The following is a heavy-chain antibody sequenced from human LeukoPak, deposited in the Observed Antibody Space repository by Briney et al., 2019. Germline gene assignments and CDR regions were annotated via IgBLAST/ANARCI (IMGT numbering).Heavy chain of an antibody. J-gene: IGHJ4*02. CDR2: ISSSSSYT. CDR3: ARVFRDGSPFDY. CDR1: GFTFSDYY. Sequence: GGSLRLSCAASGFTFSDYYMSWIRQAPGKGLDWVSYISSSSSYTNYADSVKGRFTISRDNAKNSLYLQMNSLRAEDTAFYYCARVFRDGSPFDYWGQGTLVTVSS. V-gene: IGHV3-11*05. D-gene: IGHD5-24*01.